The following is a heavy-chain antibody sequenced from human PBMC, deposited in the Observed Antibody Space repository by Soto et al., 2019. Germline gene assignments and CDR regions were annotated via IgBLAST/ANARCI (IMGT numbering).Heavy chain of an antibody. J-gene: IGHJ4*02. V-gene: IGHV3-9*01. CDR3: VKDTYIMVGATHFDF. CDR1: GFTFDDYA. Sequence: EVQLVESGGGLVQPGRSLRLSCAASGFTFDDYAMHWVRQAPGKGLEWVSGISWNSDLIGYADSVKGRFTISRDNAKNSLHLQMNSLTTEDTALSYCVKDTYIMVGATHFDFWGQGTLVTVSS. CDR2: ISWNSDLI. D-gene: IGHD1-26*01.